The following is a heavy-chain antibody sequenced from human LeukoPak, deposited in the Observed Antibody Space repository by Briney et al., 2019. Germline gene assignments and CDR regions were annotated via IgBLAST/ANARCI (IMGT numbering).Heavy chain of an antibody. J-gene: IGHJ4*02. Sequence: PGGSLRLSCAASGFTFSSYSMNWVRQAPGKGLEWVSSISSSSSYIYYADSVKGRFTISRDNAKNSLYLQMNSLRAEDTAVYYCASGIAAGNGFDYWGQGTLVTVSS. CDR1: GFTFSSYS. D-gene: IGHD6-13*01. CDR2: ISSSSSYI. V-gene: IGHV3-21*01. CDR3: ASGIAAGNGFDY.